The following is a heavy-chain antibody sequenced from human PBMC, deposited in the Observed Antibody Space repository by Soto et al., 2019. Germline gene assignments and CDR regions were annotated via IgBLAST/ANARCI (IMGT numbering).Heavy chain of an antibody. CDR3: ATAITLGYCSGGSCYSNYYYGMDV. J-gene: IGHJ6*02. CDR1: GYSFTSYW. V-gene: IGHV5-51*01. Sequence: GESLKISCKGSGYSFTSYWIGWVRQMPGKGLEWMGIIYPGDSDTRYSPSFQGQVTISADKSISTAFLQWSSLKASDTAMYYCATAITLGYCSGGSCYSNYYYGMDVWGQGTTVTVSS. D-gene: IGHD2-15*01. CDR2: IYPGDSDT.